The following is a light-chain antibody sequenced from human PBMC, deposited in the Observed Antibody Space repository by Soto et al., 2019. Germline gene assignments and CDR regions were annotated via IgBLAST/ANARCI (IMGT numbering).Light chain of an antibody. CDR3: QTWGTGFHVV. Sequence: QPVLTQSPSASASLGASVKLACTLTSGHSNYAIAWHQQQPEKGPRFLMKITSDGSLPKGDGIPDRFSGSSSGAERFLTISSLQSEDEADYYCQTWGTGFHVVFGGGTKLTVL. CDR1: SGHSNYA. V-gene: IGLV4-69*01. CDR2: ITSDGSL. J-gene: IGLJ2*01.